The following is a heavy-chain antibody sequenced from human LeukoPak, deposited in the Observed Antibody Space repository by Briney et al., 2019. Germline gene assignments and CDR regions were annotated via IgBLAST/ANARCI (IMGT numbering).Heavy chain of an antibody. J-gene: IGHJ4*02. CDR1: GFTFSSYG. D-gene: IGHD3-3*01. Sequence: PGRSLRLSCAASGFTFSSYGMYWVRQAPGKGLEWVAVISYDGSNKYYADSVKGRFTISRDNSKNTLYLQMNSLRAEDTAVCYCAKDRDFWSGYRYYFDYWGQGTLVTVST. V-gene: IGHV3-30*18. CDR2: ISYDGSNK. CDR3: AKDRDFWSGYRYYFDY.